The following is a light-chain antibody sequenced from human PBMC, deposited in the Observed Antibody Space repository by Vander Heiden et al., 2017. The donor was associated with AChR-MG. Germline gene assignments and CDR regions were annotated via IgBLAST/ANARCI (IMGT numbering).Light chain of an antibody. V-gene: IGLV2-23*02. J-gene: IGLJ1*01. Sequence: QSALTQPASLSGSPGQTIPISCTGTSSDVGSYNFVPWYQQHPGKAPKLMIYEVNKRPSGVSNRFSGSKSGNTASLTISGLQAEDEADYYCCSYAGSGIFVFGTGARVTVL. CDR3: CSYAGSGIFV. CDR1: SSDVGSYNF. CDR2: EVN.